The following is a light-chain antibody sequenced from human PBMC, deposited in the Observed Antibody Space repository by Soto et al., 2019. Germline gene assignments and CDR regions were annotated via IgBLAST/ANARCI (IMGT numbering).Light chain of an antibody. Sequence: QSVLTQPPSVSAAPGQTVTISCSGSSSNIGNNYVSWYQQLPGTAPKLLIYDNNKRPSGIPDRFSGSKSGTSATLGITGLQTGDEADYYCGTCDSSLSAGVFGGGTKLTVL. CDR1: SSNIGNNY. J-gene: IGLJ2*01. CDR2: DNN. V-gene: IGLV1-51*01. CDR3: GTCDSSLSAGV.